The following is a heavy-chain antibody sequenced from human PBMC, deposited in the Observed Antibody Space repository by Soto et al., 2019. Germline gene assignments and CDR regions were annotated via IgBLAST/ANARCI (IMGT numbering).Heavy chain of an antibody. CDR3: AREAV. CDR1: GFTFSGYW. V-gene: IGHV3-7*05. Sequence: EVQLVESGGGLVQPGGSLRLSCAASGFTFSGYWMSWVRQAPGKGLEWVANIKQDGSEQFYVDSVKGRFTISRDNAKNSLYLQMNGLRAEETAGYYCAREAVWGQGTTVTVSS. J-gene: IGHJ6*02. CDR2: IKQDGSEQ.